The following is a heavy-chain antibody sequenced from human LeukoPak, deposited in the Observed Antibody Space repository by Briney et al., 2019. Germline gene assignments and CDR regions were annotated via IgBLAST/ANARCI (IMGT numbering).Heavy chain of an antibody. CDR3: ARDPTKHPTGVTQPGELDY. CDR2: ISAYNGNT. CDR1: GYTFTSYG. V-gene: IGHV1-18*01. J-gene: IGHJ4*02. D-gene: IGHD4-23*01. Sequence: ASVKVSCKASGYTFTSYGISWVRQAPGRGLEWMGWISAYNGNTTYAQKLQGRVTMTTDTSTSTAYMELRSLRSDDTAVYYCARDPTKHPTGVTQPGELDYWGQGTLVTVSS.